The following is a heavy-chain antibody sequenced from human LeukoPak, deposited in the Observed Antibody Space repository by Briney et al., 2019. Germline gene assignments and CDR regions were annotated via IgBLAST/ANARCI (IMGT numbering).Heavy chain of an antibody. CDR2: IYHSGGT. D-gene: IGHD3-9*01. Sequence: PSETLSLTCAVSGHSISSGYYWGWIRQPPGKGLEWIASIYHSGGTYYNPSLKSRVTISVDTSKNQFSLKLSSVTAADTAVYYCARGGYDILAGPMDWFDPWGQGTLVTVSS. CDR1: GHSISSGYY. CDR3: ARGGYDILAGPMDWFDP. J-gene: IGHJ5*02. V-gene: IGHV4-38-2*01.